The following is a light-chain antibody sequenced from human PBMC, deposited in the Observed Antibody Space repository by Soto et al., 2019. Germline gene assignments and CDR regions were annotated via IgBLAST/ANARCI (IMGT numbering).Light chain of an antibody. V-gene: IGKV1-5*03. CDR3: QQYSAYRVFT. CDR1: QTLNNW. CDR2: KGS. Sequence: DIQMTQSPSTLSASVGDTVVITCRASQTLNNWLAWYQQKPGKAPKLLIYKGSNLQSGVPPRFSGSGSGTEFTLSSNSLQPDDFATYYCQQYSAYRVFTFGPGTKVDV. J-gene: IGKJ3*01.